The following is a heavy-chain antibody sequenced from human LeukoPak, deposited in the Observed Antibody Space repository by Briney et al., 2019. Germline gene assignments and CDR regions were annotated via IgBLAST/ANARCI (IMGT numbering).Heavy chain of an antibody. V-gene: IGHV1-46*01. CDR1: GYTFTSYY. J-gene: IGHJ5*02. Sequence: GASVKVSCKASGYTFTSYYMHWVRQAPGQGLEWMGIINPSGGSTSYAQKFQGRVTMTRDTSTSTVYMELSSLRSEDTAVYYCARELTSRRTFLSYSVGVLKENWFDPWGQGTLVTVSS. D-gene: IGHD2-21*01. CDR2: INPSGGST. CDR3: ARELTSRRTFLSYSVGVLKENWFDP.